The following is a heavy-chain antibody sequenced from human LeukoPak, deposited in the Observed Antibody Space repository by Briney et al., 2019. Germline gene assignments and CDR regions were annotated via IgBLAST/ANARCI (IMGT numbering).Heavy chain of an antibody. V-gene: IGHV4-59*01. Sequence: SETLSLTCTVSGGSISSYYWSWIRQPPGKGLEWIGYIYYSGSTNYNPSLKSRVTISVDTSKNQFSLKLTSVTAADTAVYYCAREPPDAHYYYCMDVWGKGTTVTVSS. CDR1: GGSISSYY. D-gene: IGHD1-14*01. J-gene: IGHJ6*03. CDR3: AREPPDAHYYYCMDV. CDR2: IYYSGST.